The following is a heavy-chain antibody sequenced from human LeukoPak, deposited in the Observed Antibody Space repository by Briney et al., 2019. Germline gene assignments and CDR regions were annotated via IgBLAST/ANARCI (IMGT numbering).Heavy chain of an antibody. CDR2: IYYSGST. D-gene: IGHD6-6*01. V-gene: IGHV4-59*01. J-gene: IGHJ4*02. CDR1: GGSISSYY. Sequence: SETLSLTCPVSGGSISSYYWSWIRQPPGKGLEWIGYIYYSGSTNYNPSLKSRVTISVDTSKNQFSLKLSSVTAADTAVYYCARLYSSSSGFDYWGQGTLVTVSS. CDR3: ARLYSSSSGFDY.